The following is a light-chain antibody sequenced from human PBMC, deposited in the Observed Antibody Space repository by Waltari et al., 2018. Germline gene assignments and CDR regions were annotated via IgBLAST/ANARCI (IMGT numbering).Light chain of an antibody. J-gene: IGKJ5*01. CDR1: QSVSSN. Sequence: IVMTQSPATLSVSPGESATLSCRASQSVSSNLAWYQHKPGQAPRLLSYGASTRATGIAARFSGSGSGTEFTLTISSLQSEDFAVYYCQHYNNRPPITFGQGTRLEIK. CDR2: GAS. CDR3: QHYNNRPPIT. V-gene: IGKV3-15*01.